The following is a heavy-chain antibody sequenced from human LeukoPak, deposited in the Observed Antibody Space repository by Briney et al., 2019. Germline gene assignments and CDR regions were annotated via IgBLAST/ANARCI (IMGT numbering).Heavy chain of an antibody. CDR1: GFTFSSYE. Sequence: GGSLRLSCAASGFTFSSYEMNWVRQAPGKGLEWVANIKQDGSEKYYVDSVKGRFTISRDNAKNSLYLQMNSLRAEDTAVYYCARDFYYDSSGYIDYWGQGTLVTVSS. J-gene: IGHJ4*02. CDR2: IKQDGSEK. D-gene: IGHD3-22*01. CDR3: ARDFYYDSSGYIDY. V-gene: IGHV3-7*01.